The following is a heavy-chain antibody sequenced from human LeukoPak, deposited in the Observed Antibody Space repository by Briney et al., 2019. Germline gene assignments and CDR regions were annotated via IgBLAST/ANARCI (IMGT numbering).Heavy chain of an antibody. D-gene: IGHD5-12*01. Sequence: GGSLRLSCAASGFTFSNYGIHWVRQAPGKGLEWVAVIWSDGANKYYADSVRGRFTISRDNSKNTLYLQMNSLRAEDTAVYYCARDQGYGGYDYCDCWGLGTLVTVS. CDR1: GFTFSNYG. J-gene: IGHJ4*02. CDR2: IWSDGANK. V-gene: IGHV3-33*01. CDR3: ARDQGYGGYDYCDC.